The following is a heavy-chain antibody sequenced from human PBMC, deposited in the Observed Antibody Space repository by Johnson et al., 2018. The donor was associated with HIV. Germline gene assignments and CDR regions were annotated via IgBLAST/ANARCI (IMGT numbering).Heavy chain of an antibody. V-gene: IGHV3-66*01. CDR3: ARGIQPDAFDI. D-gene: IGHD2-2*01. CDR1: GFTFSSYA. J-gene: IGHJ3*02. Sequence: VQLVESGGGVVQPGRSLRLSCAASGFTFSSYAMYWVRQAPGKGLEWVSVIYSGGSTYYADSVKGRFTISRDNSKNTLYLQMNSLRAEDTAVYYCARGIQPDAFDIWGQGTMVTGSS. CDR2: IYSGGST.